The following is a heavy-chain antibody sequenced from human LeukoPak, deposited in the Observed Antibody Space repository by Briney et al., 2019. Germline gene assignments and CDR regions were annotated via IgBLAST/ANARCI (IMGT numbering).Heavy chain of an antibody. CDR2: IIGSGGST. D-gene: IGHD5-18*01. J-gene: IGHJ6*03. CDR1: GFTFSRYA. V-gene: IGHV3-23*01. CDR3: AKEREWGIQLSYYYMDV. Sequence: GGSLRLSCAASGFTFSRYAMSWVRQAPGKGLEWVSAIIGSGGSTYYADSVKGRFTISRDNSKNTLYLQMNRLRAEDTAVYYCAKEREWGIQLSYYYMDVWGKGTTVTVSS.